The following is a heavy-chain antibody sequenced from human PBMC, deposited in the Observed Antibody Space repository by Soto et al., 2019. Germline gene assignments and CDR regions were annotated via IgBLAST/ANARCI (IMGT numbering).Heavy chain of an antibody. CDR3: ARDRVSPGIAAAGFNY. V-gene: IGHV1-69*13. CDR1: GGTFSSYA. Sequence: ASVKVSCKAPGGTFSSYAISWVRQAPGQGLEWMGGIIPIFGTANYAQKFQGRVTITADESTSTAYMELSSLRSEDTAVYYCARDRVSPGIAAAGFNYWGQGTLVTVSS. D-gene: IGHD6-13*01. J-gene: IGHJ4*02. CDR2: IIPIFGTA.